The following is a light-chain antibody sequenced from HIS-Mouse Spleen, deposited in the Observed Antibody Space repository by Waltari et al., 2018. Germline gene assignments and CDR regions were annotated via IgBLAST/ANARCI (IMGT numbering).Light chain of an antibody. V-gene: IGLV2-23*01. Sequence: QSALTQPASVSGSPGQSIPIPCTATSRDAGMYNLVSWYQQHPGKAPKLMIYEGSKRPSGVSNRFSGSKSGNTASLTISGLQAEDEADYYCCSYAGSSTVVFGGGTKLTVL. CDR3: CSYAGSSTVV. J-gene: IGLJ2*01. CDR2: EGS. CDR1: SRDAGMYNL.